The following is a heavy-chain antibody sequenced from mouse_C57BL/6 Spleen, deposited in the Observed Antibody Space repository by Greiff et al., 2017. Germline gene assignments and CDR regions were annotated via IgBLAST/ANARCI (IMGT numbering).Heavy chain of an antibody. Sequence: DVMLVESGGGLVKPGGSLKLSCAASGFTFSSYAMSWVRQTPEKRLEWVATISDGGSYTYYPDNVKGRFTISRDNAKNNLYLQRSHLKSEDTAMYYCARVDYLYYFDYWGQGTTLTVSS. CDR3: ARVDYLYYFDY. CDR2: ISDGGSYT. CDR1: GFTFSSYA. J-gene: IGHJ2*01. V-gene: IGHV5-4*03. D-gene: IGHD2-4*01.